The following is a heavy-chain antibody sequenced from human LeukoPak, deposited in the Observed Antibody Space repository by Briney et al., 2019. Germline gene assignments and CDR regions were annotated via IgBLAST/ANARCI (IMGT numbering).Heavy chain of an antibody. V-gene: IGHV3-23*01. CDR3: CFGVLSSVFFDY. CDR1: GFTFSDYA. Sequence: GGSLRLSCSASGFTFSDYALNWVRQAPGKGLVWVSTINVGGATAYYADSVKGRFTTSRDTSKNTLYLYMNSLRAEDTALYYCCFGVLSSVFFDYWGEGTPVTVS. J-gene: IGHJ4*02. CDR2: INVGGATA. D-gene: IGHD3-3*01.